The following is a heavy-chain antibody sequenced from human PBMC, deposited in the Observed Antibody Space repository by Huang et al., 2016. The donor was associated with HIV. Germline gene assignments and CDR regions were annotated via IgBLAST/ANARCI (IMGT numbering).Heavy chain of an antibody. CDR3: AKESRWYSDLDN. CDR2: ISYDGSSG. J-gene: IGHJ4*02. D-gene: IGHD2-15*01. Sequence: APGKGLEWVAVISYDGSSGRYSESVKGRFTISRDNPMDTLCLQMNSLRPDDTAVYYCAKESRWYSDLDNWGQGTLVTVSS. V-gene: IGHV3-30*04.